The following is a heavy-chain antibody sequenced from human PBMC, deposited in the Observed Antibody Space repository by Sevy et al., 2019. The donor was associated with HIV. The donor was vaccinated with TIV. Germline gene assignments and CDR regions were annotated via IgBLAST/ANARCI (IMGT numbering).Heavy chain of an antibody. Sequence: ASVKVSCKASGYTFTGYYMHWVRQARGQGLEWMGWINPNSGGTNYAQKFQGRVTMTRDTSISTAYMELSRLRSDDTAVYYCARSGYYYDSSGSDAFDIWGQGTMVTVSS. V-gene: IGHV1-2*02. CDR3: ARSGYYYDSSGSDAFDI. J-gene: IGHJ3*02. D-gene: IGHD3-22*01. CDR1: GYTFTGYY. CDR2: INPNSGGT.